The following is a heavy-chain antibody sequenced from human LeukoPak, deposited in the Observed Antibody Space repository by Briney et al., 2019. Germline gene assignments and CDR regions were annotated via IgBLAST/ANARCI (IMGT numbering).Heavy chain of an antibody. Sequence: AGGSLRLSCAASGFTFDDYAMHWVRQAPGKGLEWVSGISWNSGSIGYADSVKGRFTISRDNSKNTLYLQMNSLRAEDTAVYYCARTRYSSGGLDYWGQGTLVTVSS. CDR3: ARTRYSSGGLDY. D-gene: IGHD6-19*01. CDR1: GFTFDDYA. CDR2: ISWNSGSI. J-gene: IGHJ4*02. V-gene: IGHV3-9*01.